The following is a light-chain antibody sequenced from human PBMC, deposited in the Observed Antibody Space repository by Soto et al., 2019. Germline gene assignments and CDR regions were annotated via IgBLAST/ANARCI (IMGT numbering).Light chain of an antibody. Sequence: DIVMTQSPLSLPVTPGEPASISCRSSQSLLHSNGYNYLDWYLQKPGQSPQLLIYLGSNRASGVPDRLSGSGSGTDFTLKISRVEAEDVGVYYCMQPLQSWTFDQGTKVEIK. V-gene: IGKV2-28*01. CDR1: QSLLHSNGYNY. CDR2: LGS. CDR3: MQPLQSWT. J-gene: IGKJ1*01.